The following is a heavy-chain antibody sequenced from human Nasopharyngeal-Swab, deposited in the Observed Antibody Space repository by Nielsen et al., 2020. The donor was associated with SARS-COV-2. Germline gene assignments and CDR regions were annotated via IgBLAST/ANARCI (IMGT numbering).Heavy chain of an antibody. CDR3: ARQGGPDIVVVPAAGGDY. J-gene: IGHJ4*02. CDR2: IYPGDSDT. CDR1: GYSFTSYW. V-gene: IGHV5-51*01. Sequence: GESLKISCTGSGYSFTSYWIGWVRQMPGKGLEWMGIIYPGDSDTRYSPSFQGQVTISADKSISTAYLQWSSLKASDTAMYYCARQGGPDIVVVPAAGGDYWGQGTLVTVSS. D-gene: IGHD2-2*01.